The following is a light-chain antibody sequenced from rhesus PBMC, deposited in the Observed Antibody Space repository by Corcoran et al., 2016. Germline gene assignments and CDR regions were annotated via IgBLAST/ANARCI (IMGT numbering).Light chain of an antibody. V-gene: IGKV1-69*01. CDR2: RAS. CDR3: QHHDNSPPS. Sequence: DIQMTQSPSSLSASVGDRVTITCRASQGISNWLAWYQQKPGKAPNLLIYRASKLETGVPSRFSGSGSGTDFTLTISSLQPEEFATYYCQHHDNSPPSFGQGTKVEIK. CDR1: QGISNW. J-gene: IGKJ2*01.